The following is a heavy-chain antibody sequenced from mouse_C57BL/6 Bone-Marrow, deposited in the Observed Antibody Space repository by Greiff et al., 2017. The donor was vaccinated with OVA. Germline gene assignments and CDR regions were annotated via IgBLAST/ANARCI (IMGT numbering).Heavy chain of an antibody. V-gene: IGHV1-7*01. CDR3: AREALFITTVVASFDY. D-gene: IGHD1-1*01. J-gene: IGHJ2*01. CDR2: INPSSGYT. CDR1: GYTFTSYW. Sequence: VQGVESGAELAKPGASVKLSCKASGYTFTSYWMHWVKQRPGQGLEWIGYINPSSGYTKYNQKFKDKATLTADKSSSTAYMQLSSLTYEDSAVYYCAREALFITTVVASFDYWGQGTTLTVSS.